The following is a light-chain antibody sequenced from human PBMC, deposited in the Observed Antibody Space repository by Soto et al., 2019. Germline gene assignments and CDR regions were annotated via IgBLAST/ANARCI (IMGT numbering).Light chain of an antibody. J-gene: IGKJ4*01. V-gene: IGKV1-5*01. CDR3: QQYNSYSL. CDR2: DAA. Sequence: DIQMTQSPSTLSASVGDRVTITCRASQSISSWLAWYQQKPGKAPKLLIYDAASLESGVPSRFSGSGSGTEFTLTINSLQPDDFATYYCQQYNSYSLFGGGTKVEIK. CDR1: QSISSW.